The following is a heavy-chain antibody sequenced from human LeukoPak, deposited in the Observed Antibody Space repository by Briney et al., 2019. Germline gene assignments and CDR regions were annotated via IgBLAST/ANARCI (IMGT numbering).Heavy chain of an antibody. J-gene: IGHJ4*02. CDR3: ARSWAMVTYFDY. Sequence: PGGSLRLSCAASGFTFSSYEMNWVRQAPGKGLEWVSYISSSGSTIYYADSVKGRFAISRDNAKNSLYLQMNSLRAEDTAVYYCARSWAMVTYFDYWGQGTLVTVPS. D-gene: IGHD5-18*01. V-gene: IGHV3-48*03. CDR2: ISSSGSTI. CDR1: GFTFSSYE.